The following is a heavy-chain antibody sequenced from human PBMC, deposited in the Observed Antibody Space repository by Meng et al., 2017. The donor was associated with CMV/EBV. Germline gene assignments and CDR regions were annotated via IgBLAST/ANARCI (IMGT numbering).Heavy chain of an antibody. CDR1: GYTFTSYD. D-gene: IGHD2-2*01. Sequence: ASVKVSCKASGYTFTSYDINWVRQAPGQGLEWMGWMNPNSGNTGYAQKFQGRVTMTRNTSISTAYMELSSLRSEDTAVYYCARGRVSDCSSTSCYRGAHYYYYGMDVWGQGTTVTVSS. CDR2: MNPNSGNT. CDR3: ARGRVSDCSSTSCYRGAHYYYYGMDV. J-gene: IGHJ6*02. V-gene: IGHV1-8*01.